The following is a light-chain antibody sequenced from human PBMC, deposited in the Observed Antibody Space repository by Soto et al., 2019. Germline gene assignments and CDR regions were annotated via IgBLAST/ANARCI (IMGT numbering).Light chain of an antibody. CDR3: QQYNQWPIT. CDR1: QSVTGSY. Sequence: EIVLTQSPGTLSVSPGDRATLSFRASQSVTGSYLAWYQQKPGQAPRPLIYDASNRATGIPARFSGSGSGTEFTLTISSLQSEDFAVFYCQQYNQWPITFGQGTRRRL. J-gene: IGKJ5*01. V-gene: IGKV3D-15*01. CDR2: DAS.